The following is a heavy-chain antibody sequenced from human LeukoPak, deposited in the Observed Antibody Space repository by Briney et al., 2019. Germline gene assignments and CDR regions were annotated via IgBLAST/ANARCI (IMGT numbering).Heavy chain of an antibody. CDR3: ARSNSGWEANWFDP. Sequence: GGSLRLSCAASGFTFSDYYMGWIRQAPGKGLEWVSYISNRGNNIYYADSVKGRFTISRDNAKNSLYLQMNSLRAEDTAVYYCARSNSGWEANWFDPWGQGTLVTVSS. D-gene: IGHD6-19*01. J-gene: IGHJ5*02. CDR2: ISNRGNNI. V-gene: IGHV3-11*04. CDR1: GFTFSDYY.